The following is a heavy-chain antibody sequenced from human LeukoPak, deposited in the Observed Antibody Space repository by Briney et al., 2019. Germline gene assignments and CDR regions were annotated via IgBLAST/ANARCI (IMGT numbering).Heavy chain of an antibody. CDR1: GGSISSDGYY. CDR3: ASDTTSGSYYHNWFDP. Sequence: SETLSLTCTVSGGSISSDGYYWSWIRQPPGKGLEWIGYIYHSGSTYYNPSLKSRVTISVDRSKNQFSLKLSSVTAADTAVYYCASDTTSGSYYHNWFDPWGQGTLVTVSS. V-gene: IGHV4-30-2*01. J-gene: IGHJ5*02. D-gene: IGHD3-10*01. CDR2: IYHSGST.